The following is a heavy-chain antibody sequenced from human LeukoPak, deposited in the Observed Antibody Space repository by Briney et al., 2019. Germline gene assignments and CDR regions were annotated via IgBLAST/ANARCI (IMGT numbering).Heavy chain of an antibody. CDR2: ISAYNGNT. J-gene: IGHJ4*02. D-gene: IGHD3-10*01. Sequence: GASVKVSCKASGYTFINYGTNWVRQAPGQGLEWMGWISAYNGNTNYAQSLQGRVTMTTDTSTSTVYMEMRSLTSDDTAVYYCARDLDQYNGRFGGFGHDFWGQGTLVTVSS. CDR1: GYTFINYG. V-gene: IGHV1-18*01. CDR3: ARDLDQYNGRFGGFGHDF.